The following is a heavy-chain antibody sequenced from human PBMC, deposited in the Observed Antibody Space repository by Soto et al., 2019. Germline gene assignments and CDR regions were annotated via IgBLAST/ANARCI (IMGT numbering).Heavy chain of an antibody. J-gene: IGHJ5*02. D-gene: IGHD2-15*01. V-gene: IGHV3-23*01. CDR2: ISGSGGST. CDR1: GFTFSSYA. CDR3: AIDAVVVPPVGVTWGVWGWFDP. Sequence: GGSLRLSCAASGFTFSSYAMSWVRQAPGKGLEWVSAISGSGGSTYYADSVKGRFTISRDNSKNTLYLQMNSLRAEDMAVFYCAIDAVVVPPVGVTWGVWGWFDPWGQGTLVTVSS.